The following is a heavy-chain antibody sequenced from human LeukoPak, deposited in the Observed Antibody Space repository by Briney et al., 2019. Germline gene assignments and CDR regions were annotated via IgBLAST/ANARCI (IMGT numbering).Heavy chain of an antibody. CDR1: GYTFTSYG. D-gene: IGHD3-16*01. CDR3: AREAFGGGAHYFDY. CDR2: ISAYNGNT. J-gene: IGHJ4*02. Sequence: ASVKVSCKASGYTFTSYGISWVRQAPGQGLEWMGWISAYNGNTNYAQKFQGRVTMTRDTSTSTVYMEVSSLRSEDTAVYYCAREAFGGGAHYFDYWGQGTLVTVSS. V-gene: IGHV1-18*01.